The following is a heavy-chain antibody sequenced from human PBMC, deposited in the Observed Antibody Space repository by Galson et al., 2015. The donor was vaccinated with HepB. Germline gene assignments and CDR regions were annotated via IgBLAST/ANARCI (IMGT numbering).Heavy chain of an antibody. J-gene: IGHJ4*02. CDR2: INAGNGNT. CDR3: ARDLLLFPDGDYSYFDY. Sequence: SVKVSCKASGYTFTSYAMHWVRQAPGQRLEWMGWINAGNGNTKYSQKFQGRVTITRDTSASTAYMELSSLRSEDTAVYYCARDLLLFPDGDYSYFDYWGQGTLVTVSS. CDR1: GYTFTSYA. V-gene: IGHV1-3*01. D-gene: IGHD4-17*01.